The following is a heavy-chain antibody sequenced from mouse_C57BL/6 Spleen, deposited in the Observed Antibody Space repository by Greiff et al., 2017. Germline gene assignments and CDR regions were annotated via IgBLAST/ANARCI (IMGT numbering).Heavy chain of an antibody. CDR2: IDPSDSYT. J-gene: IGHJ2*01. CDR3: GITAVVERVYFHY. Sequence: QVQLQQPGAELVKPGASVQLSCKASGYTFTSYWMQWVKQRPGQGLEWIGEIDPSDSYTNYNQKFKGKATLTVDTSSSTAYMQLSSLTSEDSAVYYCGITAVVERVYFHYWGQGTTLTVST. CDR1: GYTFTSYW. D-gene: IGHD1-1*01. V-gene: IGHV1-50*01.